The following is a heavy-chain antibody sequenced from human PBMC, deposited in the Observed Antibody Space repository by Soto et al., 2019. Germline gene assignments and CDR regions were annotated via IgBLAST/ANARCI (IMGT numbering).Heavy chain of an antibody. CDR1: GYTFTSYG. J-gene: IGHJ4*02. Sequence: ASVKVSCKTSGYTFTSYGITWVRQAPGQGLEWMGWITTDKGKTTYAQKFQGRVTMTTDISTSTAYMELRSLRSDDTAVYYCATRSPAFDYWGQGTLVTDSS. CDR2: ITTDKGKT. V-gene: IGHV1-18*01. CDR3: ATRSPAFDY.